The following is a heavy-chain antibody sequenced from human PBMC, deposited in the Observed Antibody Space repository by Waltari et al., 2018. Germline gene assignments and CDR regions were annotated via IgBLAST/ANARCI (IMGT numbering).Heavy chain of an antibody. V-gene: IGHV1-69*05. D-gene: IGHD2-2*01. J-gene: IGHJ3*02. CDR2: IIPIFGTA. CDR1: GGTFSSYA. Sequence: QVQLVQSGAEVKKPGSSVKVSCKASGGTFSSYAISWVRQAPGQGLEWMGGIIPIFGTANYEQKFQGRVTITTDESTSTAYMELSSLRSEDTAVDYCARRAASPYQPLLGDAFDIWGQGTMVTVSS. CDR3: ARRAASPYQPLLGDAFDI.